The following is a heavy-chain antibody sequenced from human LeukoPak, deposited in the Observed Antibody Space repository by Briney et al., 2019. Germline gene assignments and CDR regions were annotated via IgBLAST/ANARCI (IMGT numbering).Heavy chain of an antibody. CDR3: ARVGGYDFWSGPQWFDP. Sequence: ASVKVSCKASGYTFTSYGISWVRQAPGQGLEWMGWISAYNGNTNYAQKLQGRVTMTTDASTSTAYMELRSLRSDDTAVYYCARVGGYDFWSGPQWFDPWGQGTLVTVSS. V-gene: IGHV1-18*01. D-gene: IGHD3-3*01. CDR2: ISAYNGNT. CDR1: GYTFTSYG. J-gene: IGHJ5*02.